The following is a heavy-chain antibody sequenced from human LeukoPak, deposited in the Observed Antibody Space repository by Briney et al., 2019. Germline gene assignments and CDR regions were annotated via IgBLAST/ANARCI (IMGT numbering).Heavy chain of an antibody. Sequence: GGSLRLSCAASGFTFSTAGFTFNNAWLSWVRQAPGKGLEWVGRIKSKSDGGTTDYGAPVKGRFTFSRDDSKNTVYLQMNSLKSEDTAVYYCTTDLLYYWGQGTLVTASS. V-gene: IGHV3-15*01. CDR3: TTDLLYY. CDR2: IKSKSDGGTT. J-gene: IGHJ4*02. CDR1: GFTFSTAGFTFNNAW.